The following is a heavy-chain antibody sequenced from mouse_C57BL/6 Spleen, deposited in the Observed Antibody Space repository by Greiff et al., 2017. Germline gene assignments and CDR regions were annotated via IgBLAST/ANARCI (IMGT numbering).Heavy chain of an antibody. V-gene: IGHV1-18*01. J-gene: IGHJ4*01. CDR1: GYTFTDYN. CDR2: INPNNGGT. Sequence: VQLKQSGPELVKPGASVKIPCKASGYTFTDYNMDWVKQSHGKSLEWIGDINPNNGGTIYNQKFKGKATLTVDKSSSTAYMELRSLTSEDTAVYYCARGNYSNPTYAMDYWGQGTSVTVSS. D-gene: IGHD2-5*01. CDR3: ARGNYSNPTYAMDY.